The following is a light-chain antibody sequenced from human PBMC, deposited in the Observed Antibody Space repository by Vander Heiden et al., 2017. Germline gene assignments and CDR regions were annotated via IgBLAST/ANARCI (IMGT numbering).Light chain of an antibody. J-gene: IGKJ4*01. CDR1: QSVNNNY. V-gene: IGKV3-20*01. Sequence: ELVLTQSPDTLSLSPGEGATLSCRASQSVNNNYLAWYQQRPGQAPSLLIYGASSRATGIPDRFSGSGSGIDFTLTISRLDPEDFAVYYCQQYGNSPQTFGGGTKVEIK. CDR3: QQYGNSPQT. CDR2: GAS.